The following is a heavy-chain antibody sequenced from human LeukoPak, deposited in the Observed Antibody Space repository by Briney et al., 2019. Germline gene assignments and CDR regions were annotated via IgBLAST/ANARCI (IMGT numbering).Heavy chain of an antibody. V-gene: IGHV4-39*01. CDR2: IFSGNT. Sequence: SETLSLTCTVSGGSINSSSYYWGWIRQPPGKGLEWIGSIFSGNTYDNPSLKSRVTISVDTSKNQFSLKLNSVTAADTAVYYCARHRSKWLQSSFDYWGQGTLVTVSS. CDR1: GGSINSSSYY. D-gene: IGHD5-24*01. CDR3: ARHRSKWLQSSFDY. J-gene: IGHJ4*02.